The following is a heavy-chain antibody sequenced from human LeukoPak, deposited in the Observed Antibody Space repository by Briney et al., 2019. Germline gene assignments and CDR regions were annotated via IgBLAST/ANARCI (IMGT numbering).Heavy chain of an antibody. CDR2: ISYDGSNK. J-gene: IGHJ6*02. Sequence: GGSLRLSCAASGFTFSSYGMHWVRQAPGKGLEWVAVISYDGSNKYYADSVKGRFTISRDNSKNTLYLQMNSLRAEDTAVYYCAKEVEQWASYQGYYYYYGMDVWGQGTTVTVSS. CDR3: AKEVEQWASYQGYYYYYGMDV. V-gene: IGHV3-30*18. CDR1: GFTFSSYG. D-gene: IGHD6-19*01.